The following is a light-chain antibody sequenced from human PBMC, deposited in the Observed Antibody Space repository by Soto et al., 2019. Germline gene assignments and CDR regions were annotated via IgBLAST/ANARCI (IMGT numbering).Light chain of an antibody. CDR2: EVS. J-gene: IGLJ1*01. CDR1: SSDVGGYNY. Sequence: QSALTQPASVSGSPGQSITISCTGSSSDVGGYNYVSWYQQHPGKAPKLMIYEVSNRPSGISNRFSGSKSGNTASLTLSGLQAADEADYYCSLYTSENAYVFGTGTKLTVL. CDR3: SLYTSENAYV. V-gene: IGLV2-14*01.